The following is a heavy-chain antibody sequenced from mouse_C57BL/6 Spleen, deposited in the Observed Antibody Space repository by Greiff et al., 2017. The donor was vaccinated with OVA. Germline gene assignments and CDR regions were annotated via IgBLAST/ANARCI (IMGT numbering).Heavy chain of an antibody. CDR1: GYTFTSYW. CDR2: IDPSDSET. V-gene: IGHV1-52*01. J-gene: IGHJ4*01. Sequence: VQLQQPGAELVRPGSSVKLSCKASGYTFTSYWMHWVKQRPIQGLEWIGNIDPSDSETHYNQKFKDKATLTVDKSSSTAYMQLSSLTSEDSAVYYCAREVSYAMDYWGQGTSVTVSS. CDR3: AREVSYAMDY.